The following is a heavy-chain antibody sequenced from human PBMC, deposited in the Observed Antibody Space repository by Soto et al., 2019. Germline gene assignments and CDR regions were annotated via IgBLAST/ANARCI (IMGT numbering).Heavy chain of an antibody. J-gene: IGHJ5*02. V-gene: IGHV4-59*01. D-gene: IGHD3-3*01. CDR3: ARVQLGDYYEKFDP. Sequence: SETLSLTCTVSGGSISSYYWSWIRQPPGKGLEWIGYIYYSGSTNYNPSLKSRVTISVDTSKNQFSLKLSSVTAADTAVYYCARVQLGDYYEKFDPWGQGTLVTVSS. CDR1: GGSISSYY. CDR2: IYYSGST.